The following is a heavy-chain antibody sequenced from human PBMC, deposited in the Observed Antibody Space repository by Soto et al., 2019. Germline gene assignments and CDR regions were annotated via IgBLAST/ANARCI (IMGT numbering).Heavy chain of an antibody. CDR3: ARAGSSSWYWFDP. CDR2: ISSSGSTI. J-gene: IGHJ5*02. V-gene: IGHV3-11*01. CDR1: GFTFSAYY. Sequence: GGSLRLSCAASGFTFSAYYMSWIRQAPGKVLEWVSYISSSGSTIYYADSVKGRFTISRDNAKNSLYLQMNSLRAEDTAVYYCARAGSSSWYWFDPWCQGTLVTVSS. D-gene: IGHD6-13*01.